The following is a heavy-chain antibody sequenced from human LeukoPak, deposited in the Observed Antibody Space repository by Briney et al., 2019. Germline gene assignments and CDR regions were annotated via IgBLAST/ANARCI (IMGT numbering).Heavy chain of an antibody. CDR2: IYYSGST. V-gene: IGHV4-59*01. J-gene: IGHJ4*02. CDR3: ARGSPLRYYLFDY. D-gene: IGHD3-22*01. Sequence: SETLSLTCTVSGGSISSYYWSWIRQPPGKGLEWIGYIYYSGSTNYNPSLKSRVTISVDTSKNQFSLKLSSVTAADTAVYYCARGSPLRYYLFDYWGQGTLVTVSS. CDR1: GGSISSYY.